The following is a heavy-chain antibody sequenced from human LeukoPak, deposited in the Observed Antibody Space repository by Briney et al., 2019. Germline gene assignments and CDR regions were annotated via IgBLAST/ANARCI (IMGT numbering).Heavy chain of an antibody. CDR2: IYYSGST. V-gene: IGHV4-38-2*02. CDR1: GYSINSGYY. J-gene: IGHJ4*02. Sequence: SETLSLTCTVSGYSINSGYYWSWIRQPPGKRLEWIGSIYYSGSTYSNPTLKSRLTISVDTSKDQFSLKLSSVTAADTAVYYCARRSSSSSWYAFDYWGQGTLVTVSS. CDR3: ARRSSSSSWYAFDY. D-gene: IGHD6-13*01.